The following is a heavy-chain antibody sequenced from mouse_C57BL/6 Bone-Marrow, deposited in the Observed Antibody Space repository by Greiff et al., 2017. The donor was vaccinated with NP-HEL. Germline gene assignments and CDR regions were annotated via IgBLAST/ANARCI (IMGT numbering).Heavy chain of an antibody. CDR2: ISYDGSN. J-gene: IGHJ4*01. CDR3: ARDYDYDEGVDY. Sequence: VQLKESGPGLVKPSQSLSLTCSVTGYSITSGYYWNWIRQFPGNKLEWMGYISYDGSNNYNPSLKNRISITRDTSKNQFFLKLNSVTTEDTATYYCARDYDYDEGVDYWGQGTSVTVSS. CDR1: GYSITSGYY. V-gene: IGHV3-6*01. D-gene: IGHD2-4*01.